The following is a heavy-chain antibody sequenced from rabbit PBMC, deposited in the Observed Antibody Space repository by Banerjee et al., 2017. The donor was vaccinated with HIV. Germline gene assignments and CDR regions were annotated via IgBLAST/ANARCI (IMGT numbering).Heavy chain of an antibody. Sequence: QEQLVESGGGLVQPGGSLKLSCTASGFSFSNKAVMCWVRQAPGKGLEWIACINASTGKPVYATWASGRFTISRTSSTTVTLRMTSLTAADRATYFCARDTGSSFSSYGMDLWGQGTLVTVS. J-gene: IGHJ6*01. D-gene: IGHD8-1*01. CDR3: ARDTGSSFSSYGMDL. V-gene: IGHV1S45*01. CDR2: INASTGKP. CDR1: GFSFSNKAV.